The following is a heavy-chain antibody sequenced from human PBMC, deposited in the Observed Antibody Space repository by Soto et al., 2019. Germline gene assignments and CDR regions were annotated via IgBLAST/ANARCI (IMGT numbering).Heavy chain of an antibody. D-gene: IGHD2-21*01. Sequence: QVQLVESGGGLVKPGGSLRLSCAASGFTFSDYYMSWIRQAPGKGLEWISYIVSGSTYTNYADSVKGRFTISRDNAKESLYLEMNSLRAEDTAVCYCARVDGESRMDVWGQGTTVSVSS. V-gene: IGHV3-11*06. CDR2: IVSGSTYT. CDR1: GFTFSDYY. J-gene: IGHJ6*02. CDR3: ARVDGESRMDV.